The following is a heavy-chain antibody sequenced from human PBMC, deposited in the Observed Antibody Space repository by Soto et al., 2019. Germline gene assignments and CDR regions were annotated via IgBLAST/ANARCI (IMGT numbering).Heavy chain of an antibody. D-gene: IGHD1-26*01. J-gene: IGHJ4*02. CDR2: LIPIFGTA. V-gene: IGHV1-69*12. CDR1: GGTFSSYA. CDR3: ASDTAGVRVGALDY. Sequence: QVQLVQSGAEVKKPGSSVKVSCKASGGTFSSYAISWVRQAPGQGLEWLGGLIPIFGTANSAQKCQGRVTINADESTRNAYRELGSLISEATAVYYCASDTAGVRVGALDYWGQATLVTVSS.